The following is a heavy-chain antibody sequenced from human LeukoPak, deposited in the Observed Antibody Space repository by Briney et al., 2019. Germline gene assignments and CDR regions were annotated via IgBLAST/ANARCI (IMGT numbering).Heavy chain of an antibody. J-gene: IGHJ4*02. CDR1: GGSISSGSYY. CDR3: ARTLPTGTAASTFDY. V-gene: IGHV4-61*02. Sequence: PSQTLALTCTVSGGSISSGSYYWSWIRQPAGKGLEWVGRIYTSGSTNYNPSLKRRVTIAVDTSKNQFSLKLSSVTAADTAVYYCARTLPTGTAASTFDYWGQGTLVTVSS. D-gene: IGHD6-13*01. CDR2: IYTSGST.